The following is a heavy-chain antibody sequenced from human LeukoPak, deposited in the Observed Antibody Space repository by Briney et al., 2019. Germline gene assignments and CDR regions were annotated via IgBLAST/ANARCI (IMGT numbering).Heavy chain of an antibody. J-gene: IGHJ4*02. CDR1: GLTFDDYA. CDR2: ISWNSGSI. V-gene: IGHV3-9*03. CDR3: ATSAAGFFDY. Sequence: GRSLRLSCAVSGLTFDDYAMHWVRQAPGKGLEWVSGISWNSGSIGYADSGKGRFTISRDNAKNSLYLQMNSLRAEDMALYYCATSAAGFFDYRGQGTLVTVSS. D-gene: IGHD6-13*01.